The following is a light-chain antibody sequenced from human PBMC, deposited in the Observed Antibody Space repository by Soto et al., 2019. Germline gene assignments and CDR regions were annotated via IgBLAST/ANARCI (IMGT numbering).Light chain of an antibody. CDR2: DVS. CDR1: SSDVGGYNF. V-gene: IGLV2-11*01. CDR3: CSYAGSYPLV. Sequence: QSALTQPRSVSGSPGQSVTISCTGTSSDVGGYNFVSWYQHHPGKAPKLMIYDVSKRPSGVPDRFSGSKSGSTASLTISGLQAEDEGDYYCCSYAGSYPLVFGGGTKVTVL. J-gene: IGLJ3*02.